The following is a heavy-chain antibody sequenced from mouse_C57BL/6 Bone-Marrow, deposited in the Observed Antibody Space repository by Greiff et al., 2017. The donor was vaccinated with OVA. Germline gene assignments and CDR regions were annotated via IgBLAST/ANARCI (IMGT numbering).Heavy chain of an antibody. CDR1: GYSFTGYY. Sequence: EVHLVESGPELVKPGASVKISCKASGYSFTGYYMNWVKQSPEKSLEWIGEINPSTGGTTYNQKFKAKATLTVDKSSSTADMQLKSLTSEDSAVYYCARGRGYYYGSPFAYWGQGTLVTVSA. D-gene: IGHD1-1*01. CDR3: ARGRGYYYGSPFAY. J-gene: IGHJ3*01. V-gene: IGHV1-42*01. CDR2: INPSTGGT.